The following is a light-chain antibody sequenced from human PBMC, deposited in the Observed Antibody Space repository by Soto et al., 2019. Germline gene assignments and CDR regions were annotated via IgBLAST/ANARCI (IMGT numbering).Light chain of an antibody. V-gene: IGLV2-8*01. CDR3: ISYAGSNNLV. J-gene: IGLJ2*01. CDR1: SSDVGDYDY. CDR2: EVN. Sequence: QSALTQPPSTSGSPGQSVTISCTGTSSDVGDYDYVSWYQQHPGKAPKLMIYEVNKRPSGVPDRFSGSKSGNTASLTVSGLQAEDEADYHCISYAGSNNLVFGGGTKVTVL.